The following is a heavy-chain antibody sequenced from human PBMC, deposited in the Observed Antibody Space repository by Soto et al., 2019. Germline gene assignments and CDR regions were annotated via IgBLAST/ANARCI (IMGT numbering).Heavy chain of an antibody. CDR1: GFTFGDYA. V-gene: IGHV3-49*04. Sequence: GGSLRLSCTASGFTFGDYAMSWVRQAPGKGLEWVGFIRGKAYGGTTEYAASVKGRFTISRDDSKSIAYLQMNSLKTEDTAVYYCTTPPSYYDSSGLAGYWGQGTLVTVSS. CDR3: TTPPSYYDSSGLAGY. CDR2: IRGKAYGGTT. J-gene: IGHJ4*02. D-gene: IGHD3-22*01.